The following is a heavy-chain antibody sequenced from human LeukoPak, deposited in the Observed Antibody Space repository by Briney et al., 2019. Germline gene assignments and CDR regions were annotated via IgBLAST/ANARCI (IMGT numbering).Heavy chain of an antibody. CDR2: IYPGDSDT. D-gene: IGHD2-2*02. V-gene: IGHV5-51*01. CDR3: ALYCDTYCFNY. CDR1: GYTFTSYW. Sequence: GGSLKISCKGSGYTFTSYWIGWVRQMPGKGLEWMGIIYPGDSDTRYRPSLQGQVTISADKSISTAYLKWSSLKASDTAMYYCALYCDTYCFNYGGRGTRVTVTS. J-gene: IGHJ4*02.